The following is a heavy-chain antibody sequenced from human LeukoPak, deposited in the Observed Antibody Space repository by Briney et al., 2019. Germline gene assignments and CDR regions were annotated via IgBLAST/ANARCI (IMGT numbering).Heavy chain of an antibody. CDR3: ARDKDIVVVPAVPPSYYYYYGMDV. CDR1: GGTFSSYA. D-gene: IGHD2-2*01. CDR2: IIPIFGTA. J-gene: IGHJ6*02. V-gene: IGHV1-69*13. Sequence: SVKVSCKASGGTFSSYAISWVRQAPGQGLEWIGGIIPIFGTANYAQKFQGRVTITADESTSTAYMELSSLRSEDTAVYYCARDKDIVVVPAVPPSYYYYYGMDVWGQGTTVTVSS.